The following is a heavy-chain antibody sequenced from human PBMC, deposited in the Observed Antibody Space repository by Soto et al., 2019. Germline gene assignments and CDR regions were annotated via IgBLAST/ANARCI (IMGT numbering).Heavy chain of an antibody. Sequence: SETLSLTCAVYGGSFSGYYWSWIRQPPGKGLEWIGEINNSGSTNYNPSLKSRVTISVDTSKNQFSLKLSTVTAADTAVYYCAREAPRPAPVYYFDHWGQGTLVTVSS. CDR2: INNSGST. CDR1: GGSFSGYY. V-gene: IGHV4-34*01. J-gene: IGHJ4*02. D-gene: IGHD2-2*01. CDR3: AREAPRPAPVYYFDH.